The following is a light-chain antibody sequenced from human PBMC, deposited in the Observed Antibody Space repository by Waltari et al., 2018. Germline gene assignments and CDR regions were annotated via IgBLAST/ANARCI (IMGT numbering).Light chain of an antibody. CDR3: QQYYATPWT. V-gene: IGKV4-1*01. Sequence: DIVMTQSPDSLAVSLGERATINCKSSQSVLYRSNSKNYVTWYQLKPGQPPKLLIYWASARESGVPDRFSGSGAGTDFTLTISSLQAEDVAVYYCQQYYATPWTCGQGTKVEVK. CDR1: QSVLYRSNSKNY. J-gene: IGKJ1*01. CDR2: WAS.